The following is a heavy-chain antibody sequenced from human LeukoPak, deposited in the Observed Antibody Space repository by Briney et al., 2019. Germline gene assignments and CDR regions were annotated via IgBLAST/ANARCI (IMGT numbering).Heavy chain of an antibody. V-gene: IGHV3-74*01. CDR2: INNDGSST. J-gene: IGHJ4*02. D-gene: IGHD2-15*01. Sequence: GGSLRLSCADPGFTFTNSWMHRVRQAPGKGLAWVSRINNDGSSTSYADSVKGRFTISRDNAKNTLYLQMNSLRAEDTAVYYCARSSCSGGSCYYYWGQGTLVTVSS. CDR1: GFTFTNSW. CDR3: ARSSCSGGSCYYY.